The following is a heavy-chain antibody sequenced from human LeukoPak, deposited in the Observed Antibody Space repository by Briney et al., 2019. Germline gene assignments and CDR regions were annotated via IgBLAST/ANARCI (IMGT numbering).Heavy chain of an antibody. D-gene: IGHD3-22*01. J-gene: IGHJ4*02. CDR2: IYYSGST. V-gene: IGHV4-39*07. Sequence: PSETLSLTCTDSGGSISSSSYYWGWIRQPPGKGLEGIGSIYYSGSTYYNPSLKSRVTISVDTSKNQFSLKLSSMTAADTAVYYCARDLQAYYYDSSGYYPGAFDYWGQGTLVTVSS. CDR1: GGSISSSSYY. CDR3: ARDLQAYYYDSSGYYPGAFDY.